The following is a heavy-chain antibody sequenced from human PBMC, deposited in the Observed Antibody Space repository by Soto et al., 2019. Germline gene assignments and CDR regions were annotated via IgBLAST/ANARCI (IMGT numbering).Heavy chain of an antibody. D-gene: IGHD3-3*01. Sequence: SETLSLTCTVSGGSISSGGYYWSWIRQHPGKGLEWIGYIYYSGSTYYNPSLKSRVTISVDTSKNQFSLKLSSVTAADAAVYYCARVRGETYYDFWSGYRVYYGMDVWGQGTTVTVSS. CDR2: IYYSGST. CDR1: GGSISSGGYY. CDR3: ARVRGETYYDFWSGYRVYYGMDV. J-gene: IGHJ6*02. V-gene: IGHV4-31*03.